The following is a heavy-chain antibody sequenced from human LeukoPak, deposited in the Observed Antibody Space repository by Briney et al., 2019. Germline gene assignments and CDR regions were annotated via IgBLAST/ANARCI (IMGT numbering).Heavy chain of an antibody. CDR2: IHHSGYP. Sequence: SETLSLTCTVSGASISSRFWWTWVRQPPGKGLEWVGQIHHSGYPNYNPSLRGRVTISVDNSKNHFSLELNSVTAADTALYFCVSEKDYSHPNWFDTWGQGTLVTVSS. D-gene: IGHD4-11*01. CDR1: GASISSRFW. J-gene: IGHJ5*02. CDR3: VSEKDYSHPNWFDT. V-gene: IGHV4-4*02.